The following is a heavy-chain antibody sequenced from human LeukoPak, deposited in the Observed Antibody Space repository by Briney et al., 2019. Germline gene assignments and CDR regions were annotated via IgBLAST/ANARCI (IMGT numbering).Heavy chain of an antibody. Sequence: APVHTSYKASGYTITMYGISWVQQAPGQGLKSMGWISPYNGNTNYAETVQDRVTMTTDTSTTTADMELRSLRSDDTAVYYCAGGYGDYDYWGQGTLV. CDR3: AGGYGDYDY. V-gene: IGHV1-18*04. CDR2: ISPYNGNT. CDR1: GYTITMYG. J-gene: IGHJ4*02. D-gene: IGHD4-17*01.